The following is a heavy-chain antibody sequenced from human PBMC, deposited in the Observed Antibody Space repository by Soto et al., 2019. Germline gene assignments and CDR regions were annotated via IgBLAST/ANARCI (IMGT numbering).Heavy chain of an antibody. CDR3: ARRWSGTDY. J-gene: IGHJ4*02. CDR2: VHYSGTT. Sequence: QVHLQESGPGLVKPSETLSLTCTVSGGSISIYYWNWIRQPQGKGLEWIGSVHYSGTTSYTPSVASRVTISLDTSKPQFSLRLTSVTAADTAIYYCARRWSGTDYWGQGTLVTVSS. V-gene: IGHV4-59*01. CDR1: GGSISIYY. D-gene: IGHD3-10*01.